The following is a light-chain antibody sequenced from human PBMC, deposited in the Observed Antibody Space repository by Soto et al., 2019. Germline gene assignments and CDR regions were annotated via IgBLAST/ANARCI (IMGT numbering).Light chain of an antibody. CDR3: SSYTSSSTLENV. CDR2: EVS. J-gene: IGLJ1*01. CDR1: SSDVGTYNY. V-gene: IGLV2-14*01. Sequence: QSALTQPASVSGSPGQSITISCTGTSSDVGTYNYVSWYQQHPGKAPKLMIYEVSNRPSGISNRFSGSNSGNTASLTISGLQAEDEADYYCSSYTSSSTLENVFGTRTKLTVL.